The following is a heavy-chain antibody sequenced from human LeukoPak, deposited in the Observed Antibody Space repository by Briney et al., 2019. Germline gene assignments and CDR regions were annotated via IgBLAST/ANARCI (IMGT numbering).Heavy chain of an antibody. D-gene: IGHD6-19*01. J-gene: IGHJ5*02. CDR1: GGSISSYY. CDR2: IYHSGST. Sequence: PSETLSLTCTVSGGSISSYYWSWIRQPPGKGLEWIGEIYHSGSTNYNPSLKSRVTISVDKSKNQFSLKLSSVTAADTAVYYCAFSSGWYRPFGPWGQGSLVTVSS. CDR3: AFSSGWYRPFGP. V-gene: IGHV4-59*12.